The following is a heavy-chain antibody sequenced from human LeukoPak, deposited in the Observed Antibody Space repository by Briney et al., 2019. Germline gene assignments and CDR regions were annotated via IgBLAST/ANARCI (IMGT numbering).Heavy chain of an antibody. D-gene: IGHD2-15*01. CDR3: ARRIDKRLGYCSGGSCYRGPFDL. J-gene: IGHJ2*01. Sequence: PSETLSLTCTVSGGSISSYYWSWIRQPPGKGLEWIGYIYYSGSTNYNPSLKSRVTISVDTSKNQFSLKLSSVTAADTAVYYCARRIDKRLGYCSGGSCYRGPFDLWGRGTLVTVSS. CDR1: GGSISSYY. CDR2: IYYSGST. V-gene: IGHV4-59*08.